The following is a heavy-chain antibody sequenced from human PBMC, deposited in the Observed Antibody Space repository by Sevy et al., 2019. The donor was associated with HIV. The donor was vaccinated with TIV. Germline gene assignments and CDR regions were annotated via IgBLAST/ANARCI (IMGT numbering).Heavy chain of an antibody. CDR3: AKDYCIGNDCFLGWFDP. V-gene: IGHV3-30*02. CDR1: GFTLSSVG. Sequence: GGSVRLSCAASGFTLSSVGIHWVRLTPGTGLEWLAFIGHDGNKYFYGASVKGRITTSRDNSKNTVSLQMNSLRVEDTAIYYCAKDYCIGNDCFLGWFDPRGPGTVVTVSS. D-gene: IGHD2-15*01. CDR2: IGHDGNKY. J-gene: IGHJ5*02.